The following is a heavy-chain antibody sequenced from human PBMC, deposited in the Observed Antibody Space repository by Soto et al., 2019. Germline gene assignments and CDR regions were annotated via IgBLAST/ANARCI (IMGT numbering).Heavy chain of an antibody. J-gene: IGHJ6*02. CDR2: ISAFNGNT. CDR3: ARDESPGYSYYHSWDPLNCDGMDV. CDR1: GYTFTRYG. D-gene: IGHD5-18*01. Sequence: QVQLVQSGAEVKKPGASVKVSCKASGYTFTRYGISWVRLAPGQGLEWMGWISAFNGNTNYAQKLQGRVTMTTDPSASTAYMQLRSVRSDETAVYYSARDESPGYSYYHSWDPLNCDGMDVWGQGTTVTVS. V-gene: IGHV1-18*01.